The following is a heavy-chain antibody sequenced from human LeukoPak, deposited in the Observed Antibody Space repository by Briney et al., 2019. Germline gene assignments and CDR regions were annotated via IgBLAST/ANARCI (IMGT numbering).Heavy chain of an antibody. Sequence: GASVKVSCKASGYTFTSYDINWVRQATGQGLEWMGWMNPNSGNTGYAQKFQGRVTMTRNTSISTAYMELSSLRSEDTAMYYCARGVGYCSSTSCFYNWFDPWGQGTLVTVSS. J-gene: IGHJ5*02. CDR3: ARGVGYCSSTSCFYNWFDP. V-gene: IGHV1-8*01. CDR1: GYTFTSYD. D-gene: IGHD2-2*03. CDR2: MNPNSGNT.